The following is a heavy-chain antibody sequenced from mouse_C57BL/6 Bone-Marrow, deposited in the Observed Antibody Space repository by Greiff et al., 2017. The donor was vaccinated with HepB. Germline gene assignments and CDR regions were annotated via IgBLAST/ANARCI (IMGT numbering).Heavy chain of an antibody. CDR1: GYSITSGYY. CDR3: ARSDYYGSRFAY. J-gene: IGHJ3*01. Sequence: EVQLQQSGPGLVKPSQSLSLTCSVTGYSITSGYYWNWIRQLPGNKLEWMGYISYDGSNNYNPSLKNRISITRDTSKNQFFLKLNSVTTEDTATYYCARSDYYGSRFAYWGQGTLVTVSA. V-gene: IGHV3-6*01. D-gene: IGHD1-1*01. CDR2: ISYDGSN.